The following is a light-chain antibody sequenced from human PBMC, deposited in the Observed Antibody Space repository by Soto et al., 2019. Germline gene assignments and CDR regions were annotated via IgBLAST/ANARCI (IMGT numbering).Light chain of an antibody. CDR2: DVT. CDR1: SSDVGRYDY. V-gene: IGLV2-11*01. J-gene: IGLJ1*01. CDR3: CSFAGSYSYV. Sequence: QSVLTQPRSVSASPGQSVTISCTGTSSDVGRYDYVSWYQQLPGKAPKLIVYDVTERPSGVPDRFSGSKSGNTASLTISGLQAEAEADYSCCSFAGSYSYVFGNGTKLTV.